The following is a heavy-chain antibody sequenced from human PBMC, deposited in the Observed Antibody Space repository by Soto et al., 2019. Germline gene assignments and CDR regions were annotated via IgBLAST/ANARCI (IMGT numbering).Heavy chain of an antibody. D-gene: IGHD3-22*01. V-gene: IGHV1-46*01. CDR2: INPSGGST. CDR1: GYTFTSYY. CDR3: ARGRSGHYYDSSGYPPPDP. Sequence: ASVKVSCKASGYTFTSYYMHWVRQAPGQGLEWMGIINPSGGSTSYAQKCQGRVTMTRDTSTSTVYMELSSLRSEDTAVYYCARGRSGHYYDSSGYPPPDPWGQGTLVTVSS. J-gene: IGHJ5*02.